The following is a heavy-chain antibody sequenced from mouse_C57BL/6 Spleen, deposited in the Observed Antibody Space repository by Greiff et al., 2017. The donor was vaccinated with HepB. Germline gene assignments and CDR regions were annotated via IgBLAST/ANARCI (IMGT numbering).Heavy chain of an antibody. CDR3: TGQGYYALAGYFDV. V-gene: IGHV6-3*01. J-gene: IGHJ1*03. Sequence: EVKVVESGGGLVQPGGSMKLSCVASGFTFSNYWMNWVRQSPEKGLEWVAQIRLKSDNYATHYAESVKGRFTISRDDSKSSVYLQMNNLRAEDTGIYYCTGQGYYALAGYFDVWGTGTTVTVSS. CDR2: IRLKSDNYAT. CDR1: GFTFSNYW. D-gene: IGHD1-1*01.